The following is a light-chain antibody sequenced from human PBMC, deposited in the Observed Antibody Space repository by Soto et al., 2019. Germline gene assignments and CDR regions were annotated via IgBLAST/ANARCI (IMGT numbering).Light chain of an antibody. CDR2: DVT. V-gene: IGLV2-14*03. CDR3: SSYRSSSARYV. Sequence: QSALTQPASVSGSPGQSITISCTGTSSDVGGYNYVSWYQQHPGKAPKFIIYDVTNRPSGVSNRFSGSKSGNTAYLTISGLQAEDEADYYCSSYRSSSARYVFGTGTQLTVL. CDR1: SSDVGGYNY. J-gene: IGLJ1*01.